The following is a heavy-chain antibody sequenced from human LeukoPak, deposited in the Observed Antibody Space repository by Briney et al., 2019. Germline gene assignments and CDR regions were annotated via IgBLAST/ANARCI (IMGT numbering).Heavy chain of an antibody. CDR3: ARVDNVVVVPAAHTNWFDP. D-gene: IGHD2-2*01. V-gene: IGHV4-31*03. CDR2: IYYSGST. Sequence: KPSQTLSLTCTVSGGSISSGGYYWSWIRQHPGKGLEWIGYIYYSGSTYYNPSLKSRVTISVDTSKNQFSLKLSSVTAADTAVYYCARVDNVVVVPAAHTNWFDPWGQGTLVTVSS. J-gene: IGHJ5*02. CDR1: GGSISSGGYY.